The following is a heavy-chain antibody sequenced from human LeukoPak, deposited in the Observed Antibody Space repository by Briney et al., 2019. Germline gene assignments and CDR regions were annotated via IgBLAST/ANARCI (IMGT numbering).Heavy chain of an antibody. Sequence: GGSLRLSCAASGFTFSSYEMNWVRQAPGKGLEWVSYISSSASTVYYADSVKGRFTISRDNAKNSLYLQMNSLRAEDTAVYYCARPHGDNGYYSPIDYWGQGTLVTVSS. D-gene: IGHD3-22*01. CDR1: GFTFSSYE. J-gene: IGHJ4*02. V-gene: IGHV3-48*03. CDR3: ARPHGDNGYYSPIDY. CDR2: ISSSASTV.